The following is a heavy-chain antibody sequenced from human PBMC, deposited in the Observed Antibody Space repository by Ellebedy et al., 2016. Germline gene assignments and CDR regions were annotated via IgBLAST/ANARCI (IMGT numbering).Heavy chain of an antibody. CDR1: GFSVSSND. CDR3: VTRLNGAFDF. J-gene: IGHJ3*01. Sequence: GESLKISCAVSGFSVSSNDMSWVRQAPGKGLELVSLIYGGGASYYADSVKGRFTISRDNSMNRLYLHMSVLEGGDTALYYCVTRLNGAFDFWGQGTMVSVSS. V-gene: IGHV3-53*01. CDR2: IYGGGAS.